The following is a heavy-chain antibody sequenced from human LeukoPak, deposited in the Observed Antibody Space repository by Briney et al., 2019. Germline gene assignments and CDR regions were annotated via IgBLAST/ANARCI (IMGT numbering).Heavy chain of an antibody. CDR3: AKGMGLAHYYFYGMDV. CDR2: IGGGDGSI. Sequence: PGGPLRLSCAASGFTFSNFAVNWVRQAPGKGLEWVSVIGGGDGSIYYADSVKGRFTISRDNSKNTLYLQMTSLRAEDAAIYYCAKGMGLAHYYFYGMDVWGQGTTVTVSS. CDR1: GFTFSNFA. V-gene: IGHV3-23*01. D-gene: IGHD6-19*01. J-gene: IGHJ6*02.